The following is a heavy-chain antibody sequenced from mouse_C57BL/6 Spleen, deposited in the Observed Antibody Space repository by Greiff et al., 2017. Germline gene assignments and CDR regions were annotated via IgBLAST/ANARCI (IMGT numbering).Heavy chain of an antibody. CDR3: ARHRLDWDWFDY. V-gene: IGHV1-62-2*01. J-gene: IGHJ3*01. D-gene: IGHD4-1*01. CDR1: GYTFTEYT. CDR2: FYPGCGSI. Sequence: QVLLQQSGAELVKPGASVKLSCKASGYTFTEYTIYWVKQRPGQGLEWIGWFYPGCGSIKYNEKFKDKVTLTADKSSSTVYMELSRVTSEDYAVDICARHRLDWDWFDYWGQGTLVTVSA.